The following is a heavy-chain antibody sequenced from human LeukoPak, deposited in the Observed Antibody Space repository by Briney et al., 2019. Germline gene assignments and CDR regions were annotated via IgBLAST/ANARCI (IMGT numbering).Heavy chain of an antibody. J-gene: IGHJ5*02. CDR2: ISAYNGNT. CDR3: ARSYDSSGYYYQNWFDP. V-gene: IGHV1-18*01. CDR1: GYTFTSYG. Sequence: ASVNVSCKASGYTFTSYGISWVRQAPGQGLEWMGWISAYNGNTNYAQKLQGRVTMTTDTSTSTAYTELRSLRSDDTAVHYCARSYDSSGYYYQNWFDPWGQGTLVTVSS. D-gene: IGHD3-22*01.